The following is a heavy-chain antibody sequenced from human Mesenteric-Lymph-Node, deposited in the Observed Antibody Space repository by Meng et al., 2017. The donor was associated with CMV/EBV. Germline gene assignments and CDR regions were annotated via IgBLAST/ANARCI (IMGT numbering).Heavy chain of an antibody. D-gene: IGHD6-19*01. CDR2: INPNSGGT. Sequence: SCKASAYPFTGYYMHWVRQAPGQGLEWMGWINPNSGGTNYAQKFQGRVTMTTDTSTDTAYMELRSLRSDDTAVYYCAREASAWYEDYWGQGTLVTVSS. CDR1: AYPFTGYY. V-gene: IGHV1-2*02. CDR3: AREASAWYEDY. J-gene: IGHJ4*02.